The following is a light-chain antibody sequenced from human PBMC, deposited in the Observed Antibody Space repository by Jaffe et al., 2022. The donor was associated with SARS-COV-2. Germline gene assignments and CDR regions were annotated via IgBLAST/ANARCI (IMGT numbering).Light chain of an antibody. CDR1: QTVSSNY. CDR3: QQYGSLPPT. Sequence: EIVLTQSPGTLSLSPGERATLSCRASQTVSSNYLAWFQQKPGQAPRLLIYGASSRATGIPDRFSGSGSGTDFTLTISRLEPEDFAVYYCQQYGSLPPTFGGGTKVEI. V-gene: IGKV3-20*01. J-gene: IGKJ4*01. CDR2: GAS.